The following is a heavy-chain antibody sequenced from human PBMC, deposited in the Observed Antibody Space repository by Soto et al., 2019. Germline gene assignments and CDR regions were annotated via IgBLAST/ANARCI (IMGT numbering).Heavy chain of an antibody. CDR2: IYWDDAK. CDR1: GFSLSTSGVG. CDR3: AHKGGGDRILDY. D-gene: IGHD3-16*01. J-gene: IGHJ4*02. V-gene: IGHV2-5*02. Sequence: QITLKESGPPLVKPTQTLTLTCTFSGFSLSTSGVGVGWIRQPPGNALEWLALIYWDDAKHYSPSLKSRLTTPKDTSKNQVVLTRTNMDPVDTATYYCAHKGGGDRILDYWGQGTLVTVSS.